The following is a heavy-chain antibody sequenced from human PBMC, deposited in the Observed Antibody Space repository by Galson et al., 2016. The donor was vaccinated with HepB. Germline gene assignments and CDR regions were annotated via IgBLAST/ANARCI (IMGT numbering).Heavy chain of an antibody. CDR1: GFIFSSYW. CDR3: ATMFYYYGSGFDRVDAFDI. J-gene: IGHJ3*02. CDR2: IKQDGSEK. Sequence: SLRLSCAASGFIFSSYWMNWVRQAPGKGLEWVADIKQDGSEKYYVDSVEGRFTVSRDNAKNSLYLQMSSLRAEDTAVYYCATMFYYYGSGFDRVDAFDIWGQGTMVTASS. V-gene: IGHV3-7*01. D-gene: IGHD3-22*01.